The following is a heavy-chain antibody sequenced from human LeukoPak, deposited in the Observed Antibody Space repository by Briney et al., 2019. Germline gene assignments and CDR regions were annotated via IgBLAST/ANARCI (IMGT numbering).Heavy chain of an antibody. V-gene: IGHV3-7*01. Sequence: GGSLRLSCVVSGFTFNRCWMNWVRQAPGKGLEWVAHINPDGRDTYYVDSVKSRFTISRDNAQNSMYLQMNSLRVEDTAVYYCTSWGDTTAEYFQRWGQGTLVTVSS. CDR3: TSWGDTTAEYFQR. CDR2: INPDGRDT. J-gene: IGHJ1*01. CDR1: GFTFNRCW. D-gene: IGHD2-21*02.